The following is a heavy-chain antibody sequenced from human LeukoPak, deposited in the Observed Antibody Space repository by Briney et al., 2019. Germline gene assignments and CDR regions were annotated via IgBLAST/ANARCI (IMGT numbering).Heavy chain of an antibody. Sequence: QTLSLTCAISGDGVSSNSAAWNWIRQSPSRGLEWLGRTYYRSKWFNDYAASVRSRITIKPDTPSNQFSLQLNSVTPEDTAMYFCARSKGHLDSWGQGTLVTVSS. CDR3: ARSKGHLDS. V-gene: IGHV6-1*01. CDR2: TYYRSKWFN. CDR1: GDGVSSNSAA. J-gene: IGHJ4*02.